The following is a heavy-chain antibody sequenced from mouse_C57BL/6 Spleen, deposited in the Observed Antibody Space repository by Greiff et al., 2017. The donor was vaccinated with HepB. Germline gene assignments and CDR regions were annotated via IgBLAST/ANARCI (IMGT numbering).Heavy chain of an antibody. CDR2: ISSGGSYT. CDR3: ARDWFYAMNY. D-gene: IGHD2-2*01. V-gene: IGHV5-6*01. Sequence: EVQLVESGGDLVKPGGSLKLSCAASGFTFSSYGMSWVRQTPDKRLEWVATISSGGSYTYYPDSVKGRFTISRDNAKNTLYLQMSSLKSEDTAMYYCARDWFYAMNYWGQGTSVTVSS. J-gene: IGHJ4*01. CDR1: GFTFSSYG.